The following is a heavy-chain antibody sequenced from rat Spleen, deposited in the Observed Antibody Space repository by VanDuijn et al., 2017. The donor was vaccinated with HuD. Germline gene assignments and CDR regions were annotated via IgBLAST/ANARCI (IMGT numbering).Heavy chain of an antibody. D-gene: IGHD1-4*01. Sequence: QVQLTESGPGLVQSSQTLSLTCTVSGLSLTSNSVSWIRQPPGKGLEWMGVIWSHGGIDYNSAIKSRLSITRDTSRDQVFLKMSSLQIEDTAMYFCASGIHDFWGQGVMVTVSS. CDR2: IWSHGGI. V-gene: IGHV2-47*01. J-gene: IGHJ2*01. CDR1: GLSLTSNS. CDR3: ASGIHDF.